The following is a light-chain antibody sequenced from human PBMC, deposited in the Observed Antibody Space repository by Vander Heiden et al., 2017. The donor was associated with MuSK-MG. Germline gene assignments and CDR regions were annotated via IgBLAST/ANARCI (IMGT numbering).Light chain of an antibody. CDR1: SSDIGGYSY. V-gene: IGLV2-14*03. CDR3: SSHTSSDSIV. J-gene: IGLJ3*02. Sequence: QSALTQPASVSGSPGQSITISCTGTSSDIGGYSYVSWYQQHPGKAPKLMIYGVSNRPSVVSNRFSGSKSGYTASLTISGLQAEDEADYYCSSHTSSDSIVFGRGTKLSVL. CDR2: GVS.